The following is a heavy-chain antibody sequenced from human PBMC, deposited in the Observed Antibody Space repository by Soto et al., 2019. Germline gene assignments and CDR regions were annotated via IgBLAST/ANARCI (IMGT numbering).Heavy chain of an antibody. D-gene: IGHD3-10*01. V-gene: IGHV1-46*01. Sequence: EASVKVSCKASGYTFTSYYMHWVRQAPGQGLEWMGMVDPSGGKTNYAQKFQGRVTMTRDTSTSTVYMALSSLRSEDTAIYFCGRVMRSLLSITALDTWGQGTLVTVSS. J-gene: IGHJ5*02. CDR3: GRVMRSLLSITALDT. CDR2: VDPSGGKT. CDR1: GYTFTSYY.